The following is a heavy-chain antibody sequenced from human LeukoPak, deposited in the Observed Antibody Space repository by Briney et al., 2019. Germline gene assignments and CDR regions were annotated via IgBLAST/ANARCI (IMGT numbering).Heavy chain of an antibody. CDR1: GYTFTSYT. D-gene: IGHD3-22*01. Sequence: ASVEVSCKASGYTFTSYTINWVRQAPGQGLEWMGWISAYNGNTKYAQKLQGRVTMTTDTSTSTAYMELGSLRSDDTAVYYCARQDSSGYHRFDYWGQGTLVTVSS. V-gene: IGHV1-18*01. CDR3: ARQDSSGYHRFDY. J-gene: IGHJ4*02. CDR2: ISAYNGNT.